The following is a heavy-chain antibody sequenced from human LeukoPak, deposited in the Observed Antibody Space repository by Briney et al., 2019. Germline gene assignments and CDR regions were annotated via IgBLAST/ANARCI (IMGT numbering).Heavy chain of an antibody. D-gene: IGHD6-19*01. V-gene: IGHV1-18*01. CDR1: GYTFTSYG. CDR2: ISAYNGNT. CDR3: ARDLRQWLVPSSFDY. J-gene: IGHJ4*02. Sequence: ASVKVSCRASGYTFTSYGISWVRQAPGQGLEWMGWISAYNGNTNYAQKLQGRVTMTTDTSTSTAYMELRSLRSDDTAVYYCARDLRQWLVPSSFDYWGQGTLVTVSS.